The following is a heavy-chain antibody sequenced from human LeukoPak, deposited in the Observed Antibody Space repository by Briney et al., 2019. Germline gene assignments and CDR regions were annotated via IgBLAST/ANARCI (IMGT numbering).Heavy chain of an antibody. Sequence: PSETLSLTCTVSGGSISSYYWSWIRQPPGKGLEWIGYIYYSGSTNYNPSLKSRVTISVDTSKNQFSLKLSSVTAADTAVYYCARSRSSAIRSWGQANLVTVSS. CDR1: GGSISSYY. V-gene: IGHV4-59*01. J-gene: IGHJ4*02. CDR2: IYYSGST. D-gene: IGHD2-2*02. CDR3: ARSRSSAIRS.